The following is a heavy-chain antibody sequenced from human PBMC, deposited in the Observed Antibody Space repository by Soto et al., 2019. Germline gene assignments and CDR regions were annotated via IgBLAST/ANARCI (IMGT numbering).Heavy chain of an antibody. D-gene: IGHD3-3*01. J-gene: IGHJ4*02. CDR1: GGSFSGYY. CDR3: ARGQDFGVVIIGSYFDY. Sequence: PSETLSLTCAVYGGSFSGYYWSWIRQPPGKGLEWIGEINHSGSTNYNPSLKSRVTISVDTSKNQFSLKLSSVTAADTAVYYCARGQDFGVVIIGSYFDYWGQGTLVTVSS. CDR2: INHSGST. V-gene: IGHV4-34*01.